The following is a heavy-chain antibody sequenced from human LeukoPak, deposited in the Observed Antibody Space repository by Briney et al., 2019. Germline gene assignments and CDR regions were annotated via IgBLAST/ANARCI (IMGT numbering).Heavy chain of an antibody. V-gene: IGHV3-30-3*01. CDR3: ARGGEYSSSPASFDP. Sequence: GGSLRLSCAASGFTFSSYAMHWVRQAPGKGLEWVAVISYDGSNKYYADSVKGRFTISRDNSKNTLYLQMNSLRAEDTAVYYCARGGEYSSSPASFDPWGQGTLVTVSS. J-gene: IGHJ5*02. CDR2: ISYDGSNK. D-gene: IGHD6-6*01. CDR1: GFTFSSYA.